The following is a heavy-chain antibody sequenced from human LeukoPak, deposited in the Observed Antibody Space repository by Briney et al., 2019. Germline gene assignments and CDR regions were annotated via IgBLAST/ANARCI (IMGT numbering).Heavy chain of an antibody. CDR3: VKGSKGGMIVPGERPKYFPH. CDR1: GFTFSSYS. CDR2: ISSSSSYI. D-gene: IGHD3-10*01. J-gene: IGHJ1*01. Sequence: PGGSLRLSCAASGFTFSSYSMNWVRQAPGKGPEWVSSISSSSSYIYYADSVKGRFTISRDNSKNTLYLQMNSLRVDDTAVYYCVKGSKGGMIVPGERPKYFPHWGQGTLVTVSS. V-gene: IGHV3-21*04.